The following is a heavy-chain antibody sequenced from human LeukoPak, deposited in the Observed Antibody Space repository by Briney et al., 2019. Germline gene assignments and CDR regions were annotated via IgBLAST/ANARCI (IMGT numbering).Heavy chain of an antibody. J-gene: IGHJ4*02. D-gene: IGHD1-26*01. V-gene: IGHV4-4*02. Sequence: TSETLSLTCGVSGGSISSTNWWSWVRQPPGQGLEWIGEISLRGLTNYNPSLMSRVTMSLDKSKNLLTLNLTSVTAADTAVYYCSRENGAYCPFGFWGQGALVTVAS. CDR1: GGSISSTNW. CDR2: ISLRGLT. CDR3: SRENGAYCPFGF.